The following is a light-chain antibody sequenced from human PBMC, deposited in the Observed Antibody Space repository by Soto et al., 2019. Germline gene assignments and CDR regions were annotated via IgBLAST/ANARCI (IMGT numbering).Light chain of an antibody. CDR3: CSYAGGYNVVI. V-gene: IGLV2-11*01. Sequence: QSALTQPRSVSGSPGQSVTISCTGTRSDIGAYNYVSWYQQHPGKAPKLMIYDVSKRPSGVPDRFSGSKSGNTASLTLSGLQAEDEADYYCCSYAGGYNVVIFGGGTKLTVL. CDR2: DVS. J-gene: IGLJ2*01. CDR1: RSDIGAYNY.